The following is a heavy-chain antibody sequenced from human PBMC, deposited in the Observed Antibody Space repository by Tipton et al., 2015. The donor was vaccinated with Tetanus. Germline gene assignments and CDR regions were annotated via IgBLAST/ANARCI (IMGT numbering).Heavy chain of an antibody. Sequence: SLRLSCAASGFIXXSYGXXWVXXXPGXXLEXXXVSXVDGTXKYYANSVKGRFTITRDNSXNTLYLQMNRLRAXXTAVXXCAREADCXXGSXFSGDXXNWGQGTQVTVSS. D-gene: IGHD7-27*01. CDR3: AREADCXXGSXFSGDXXN. CDR2: SXVDGTXK. CDR1: GFIXXSYG. J-gene: IGHJ4*02. V-gene: IGHV3-33*01.